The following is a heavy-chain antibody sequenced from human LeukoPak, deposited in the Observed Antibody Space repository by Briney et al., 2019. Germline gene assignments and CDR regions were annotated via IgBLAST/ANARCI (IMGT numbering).Heavy chain of an antibody. J-gene: IGHJ6*03. D-gene: IGHD1-26*01. CDR1: GYTFTGYC. CDR3: ARSWWSGSYSPTFCYYYMDV. CDR2: INPKSGGT. V-gene: IGHV1-2*02. Sequence: GASVKVSCKASGYTFTGYCMHWVRQAPGQGLEWMGWINPKSGGTNYAQKFQGRVTMTRDTSISTTYMELSSLRSEDTAVYYCARSWWSGSYSPTFCYYYMDVWGKGTTVTVSS.